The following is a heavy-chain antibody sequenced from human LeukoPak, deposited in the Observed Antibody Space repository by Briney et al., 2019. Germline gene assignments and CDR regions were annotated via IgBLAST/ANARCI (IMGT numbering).Heavy chain of an antibody. CDR3: AKERSDYYMDV. CDR1: GFTFSSYG. Sequence: GRSLRLSCAASGFTFSSYGMHWVRQAPGKGLEWVAVIWYDGSNKYYADSVKGRFTISRDNSKNTLYLQMNSLRAEDTAVYYCAKERSDYYMDVWGKGTTVTVSS. V-gene: IGHV3-33*06. J-gene: IGHJ6*03. D-gene: IGHD1-26*01. CDR2: IWYDGSNK.